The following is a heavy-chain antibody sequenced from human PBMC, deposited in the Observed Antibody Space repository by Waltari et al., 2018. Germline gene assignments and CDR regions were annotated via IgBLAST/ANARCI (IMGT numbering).Heavy chain of an antibody. CDR3: AKDAFGNTYLDF. CDR1: GFTFSHFG. CDR2: IWFDGSDK. J-gene: IGHJ4*02. V-gene: IGHV3-30*02. Sequence: QVNLVESGGGVVQPGGSLRLSCATSGFTFSHFGMHWVRQAPGRGVGWVALIWFDGSDKFYADSVRGRFTISRDNSARTLYLDMDSLRLDDTAMYYCAKDAFGNTYLDFWGQGTLVTVSS. D-gene: IGHD2-2*02.